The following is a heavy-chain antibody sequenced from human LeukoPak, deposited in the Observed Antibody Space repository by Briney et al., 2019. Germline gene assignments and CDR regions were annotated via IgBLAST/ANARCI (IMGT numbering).Heavy chain of an antibody. J-gene: IGHJ4*02. CDR2: INHSGST. V-gene: IGHV4-34*01. D-gene: IGHD3-16*01. Sequence: PSETLSLTCTVSGGSISSYYWSWIRQPPGKGLEWIGEINHSGSTNYNPSLKSRVTISVDTSKNQFSLKLSSVTAADTAVYYCARGPYDYVWGSFMYWGQGTLVTVSS. CDR1: GGSISSYY. CDR3: ARGPYDYVWGSFMY.